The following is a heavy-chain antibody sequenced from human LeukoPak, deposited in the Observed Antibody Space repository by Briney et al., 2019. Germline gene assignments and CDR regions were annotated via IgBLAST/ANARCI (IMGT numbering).Heavy chain of an antibody. V-gene: IGHV3-23*01. D-gene: IGHD6-13*01. J-gene: IGHJ5*02. Sequence: GGSLRLTCAASGFSFSDYAMNWVRQAPGKGPEWVSVIRGGGATTLYADSVKGRFTISRDDAHNTLFLQMNSLGADDTALYYCAKGAYNSNWYLFDAWGQGALVTVSS. CDR2: IRGGGATT. CDR1: GFSFSDYA. CDR3: AKGAYNSNWYLFDA.